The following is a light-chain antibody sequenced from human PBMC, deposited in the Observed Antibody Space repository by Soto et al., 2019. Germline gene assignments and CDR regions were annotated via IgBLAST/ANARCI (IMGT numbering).Light chain of an antibody. CDR3: QSYDSSLSGVV. CDR1: SSNIGAGYD. V-gene: IGLV1-40*01. CDR2: GNS. J-gene: IGLJ2*01. Sequence: QSVLTQPPSVSGAPGQRVTISCTGSSSNIGAGYDVHWYQQLPGTAPKLLIYGNSNRPSGVPDRFSGSKSGTSASLAITGLQAADEADYYCQSYDSSLSGVVFGGGTKVTV.